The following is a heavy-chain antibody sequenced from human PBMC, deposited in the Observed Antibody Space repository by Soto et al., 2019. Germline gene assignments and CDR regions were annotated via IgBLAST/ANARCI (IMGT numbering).Heavy chain of an antibody. J-gene: IGHJ5*02. Sequence: ASVKVSCKASGYTFTGYYMHWVRQAPGQGLEWMGWINPNSGGTNYAQKFQGRVTMTRDTSISTAYMELSRLRSDDTAVYYCARRPSSSWRNWFDTWGQGTLVTVSS. D-gene: IGHD6-13*01. CDR1: GYTFTGYY. CDR3: ARRPSSSWRNWFDT. V-gene: IGHV1-2*02. CDR2: INPNSGGT.